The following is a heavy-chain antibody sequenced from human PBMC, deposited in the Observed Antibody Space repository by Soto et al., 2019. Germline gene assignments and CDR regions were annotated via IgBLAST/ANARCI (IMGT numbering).Heavy chain of an antibody. CDR2: ISGSGGST. J-gene: IGHJ4*02. CDR1: GFTFSSYA. CDR3: AKDYAGLELYFDY. V-gene: IGHV3-23*01. D-gene: IGHD1-7*01. Sequence: GGSLRLSCAASGFTFSSYAMSWVRQAPGKGLEWVSAISGSGGSTYYANSVKGRFTISRDNSKNTLYLQMNSLRAEDTAVYYCAKDYAGLELYFDYWGQGTLVTVSS.